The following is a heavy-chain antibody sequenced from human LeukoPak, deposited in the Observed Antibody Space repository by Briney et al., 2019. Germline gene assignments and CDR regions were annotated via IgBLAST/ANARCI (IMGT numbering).Heavy chain of an antibody. CDR1: GYTLTELS. D-gene: IGHD6-19*01. V-gene: IGHV1-24*01. CDR3: ATDRTAYQQWLGRAIVS. Sequence: ASVKVSCKVSGYTLTELSMHWVRQAPGKGLEWMGGFDPEDGETIYAQKFQGRVTMTEDTSTDTAYMELSSLISEDTAVYYCATDRTAYQQWLGRAIVSWGQGTLVTVSS. J-gene: IGHJ4*02. CDR2: FDPEDGET.